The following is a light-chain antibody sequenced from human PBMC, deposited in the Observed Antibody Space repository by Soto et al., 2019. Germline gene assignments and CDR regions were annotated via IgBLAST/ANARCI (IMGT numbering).Light chain of an antibody. CDR3: HQYDNSPLT. CDR2: GAS. CDR1: QSVSSRY. J-gene: IGKJ4*01. V-gene: IGKV3-20*01. Sequence: EIVLTQSPGTLSLSPGESATLSCRASQSVSSRYLGWYQQRPGQAPRLLIYGASSRATGIPDRFSGSGSGTDFTLTIRRLEPEDFAVYYCHQYDNSPLTFGGGTKVEIK.